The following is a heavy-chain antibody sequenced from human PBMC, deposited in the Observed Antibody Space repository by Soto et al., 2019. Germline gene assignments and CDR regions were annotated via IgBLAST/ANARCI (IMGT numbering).Heavy chain of an antibody. CDR3: ARHNYGSGSTYFDY. J-gene: IGHJ4*02. V-gene: IGHV4-59*08. Sequence: PSETLSLTCTVSGGSISSYYWSWIRQPPGKGLEWIGYIYHSGSTNYNPSLKSRVTISVDTSKNQFSLKVNSMTAADTAVYYCARHNYGSGSTYFDYWGQGTLVTVS. CDR1: GGSISSYY. D-gene: IGHD3-10*01. CDR2: IYHSGST.